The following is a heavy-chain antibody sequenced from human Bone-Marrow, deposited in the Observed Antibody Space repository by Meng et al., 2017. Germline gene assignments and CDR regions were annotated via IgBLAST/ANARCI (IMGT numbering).Heavy chain of an antibody. Sequence: SCAASGFTFSSYWMHWVRQAPGKGLVWVSRINSDGSSTSYADSVKGRFTISRDNAKNTLYLQMNSLRAEDTAVYYCGVAAAGTKYYFDYWGQGTLVTVSS. CDR3: GVAAAGTKYYFDY. V-gene: IGHV3-74*01. J-gene: IGHJ4*02. CDR1: GFTFSSYW. D-gene: IGHD6-13*01. CDR2: INSDGSST.